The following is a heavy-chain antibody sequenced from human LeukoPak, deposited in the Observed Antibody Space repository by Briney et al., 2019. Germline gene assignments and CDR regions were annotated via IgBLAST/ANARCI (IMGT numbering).Heavy chain of an antibody. Sequence: SEALSLTCTVSGGSISSYYWSWIRQPPGKGLEWIGYIYYSGSANYNPSLKSRVTMSVDTSKNQFSLKLSSVTAADTAVYYCAGGEAVAGTLSFDYWGQGTLVTVSS. V-gene: IGHV4-59*12. CDR1: GGSISSYY. CDR2: IYYSGSA. J-gene: IGHJ4*02. CDR3: AGGEAVAGTLSFDY. D-gene: IGHD6-19*01.